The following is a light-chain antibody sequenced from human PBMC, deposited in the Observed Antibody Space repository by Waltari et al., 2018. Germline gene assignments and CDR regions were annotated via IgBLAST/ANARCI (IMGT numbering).Light chain of an antibody. CDR3: QQSYSTPLP. V-gene: IGKV1-39*01. J-gene: IGKJ5*01. Sequence: DIQMTQSPSSLSASVGDRVTITCRASQSISSYLNWYQQKPGKAPKLLIYAASSLQSGVPSRFSGSGSGTDFTLTISSLQPEDFATYYCQQSYSTPLPSGQGTRLRLN. CDR1: QSISSY. CDR2: AAS.